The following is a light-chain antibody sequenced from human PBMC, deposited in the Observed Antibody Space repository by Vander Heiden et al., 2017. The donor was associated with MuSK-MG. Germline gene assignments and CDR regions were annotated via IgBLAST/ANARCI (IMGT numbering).Light chain of an antibody. CDR2: AAS. J-gene: IGKJ3*01. Sequence: DIQLTQSPSFLSASVGDRVTITCRASQGISSYLAWYQQKPGKAPKLLIYAASTLQSGVPSRFSGSGSGTEFTLTISSLQPEDFATYYWQQRNSFGPGTKVEIK. CDR3: QQRNS. CDR1: QGISSY. V-gene: IGKV1-9*01.